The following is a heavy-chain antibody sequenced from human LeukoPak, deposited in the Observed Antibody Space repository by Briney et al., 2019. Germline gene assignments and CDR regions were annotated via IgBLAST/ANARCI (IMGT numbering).Heavy chain of an antibody. V-gene: IGHV3-53*01. CDR3: ARAGFGELGGFDY. Sequence: GGSLGLSCAASGFTVSSNYMSWVRQAPGKGLEWVSVIYSGGSTYYADSVKGRFTISRDNSKNTLYLQMNSLRAEDTAVYYCARAGFGELGGFDYWGQGTLVTVSS. CDR2: IYSGGST. J-gene: IGHJ4*02. CDR1: GFTVSSNY. D-gene: IGHD3-10*01.